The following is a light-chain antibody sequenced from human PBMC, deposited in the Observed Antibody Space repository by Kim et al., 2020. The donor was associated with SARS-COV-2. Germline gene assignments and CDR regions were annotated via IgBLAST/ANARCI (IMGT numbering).Light chain of an antibody. V-gene: IGLV10-54*01. CDR3: SAWDFSLSAWV. J-gene: IGLJ3*02. CDR2: RNN. CDR1: SNNVGNQG. Sequence: LTQPPSVSKGLGQTATLTCTGNSNNVGNQGVAWLQQHQGHPPKLLSYRNNDRPSGISERLSASRSGNTASLTITGLQPEDEADYYCSAWDFSLSAWVFGGGTQLTVL.